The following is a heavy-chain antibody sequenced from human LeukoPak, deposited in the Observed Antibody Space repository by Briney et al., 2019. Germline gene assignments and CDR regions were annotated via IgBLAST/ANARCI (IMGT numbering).Heavy chain of an antibody. Sequence: GGSLRLSCAASGFTFSSYEMNWVRQAPGKGLEWVSGINSDGTRSNYADSVRGRFTISRDNAKNTSFLEMISLRDEDTAVYYCARDFPSGYWGQGILVTVSS. V-gene: IGHV3-74*01. CDR2: INSDGTRS. CDR3: ARDFPSGY. J-gene: IGHJ4*01. CDR1: GFTFSSYE. D-gene: IGHD6-25*01.